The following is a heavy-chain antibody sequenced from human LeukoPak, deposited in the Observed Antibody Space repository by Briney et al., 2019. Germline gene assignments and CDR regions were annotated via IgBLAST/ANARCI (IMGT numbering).Heavy chain of an antibody. CDR3: ARRRYYDSSGYLD. V-gene: IGHV4-39*01. J-gene: IGHJ1*01. CDR1: GDSIRSSSYY. CDR2: IYYSGRT. Sequence: PSETLSLTCTVSGDSIRSSSYYWDWIRQPPGKGLEWIGTIYYSGRTYYNPSPKSRVTISIDTSKNQFSLKLTSVTAADTAVYYCARRRYYDSSGYLDWGQGTLLTVSS. D-gene: IGHD3-22*01.